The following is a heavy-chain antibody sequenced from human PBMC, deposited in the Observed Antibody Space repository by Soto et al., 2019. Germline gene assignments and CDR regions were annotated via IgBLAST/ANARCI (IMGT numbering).Heavy chain of an antibody. CDR2: IYWDDDK. CDR3: AHKRWTFGVPDPFDY. CDR1: GFSLSTSGVG. J-gene: IGHJ4*02. Sequence: QITLKESGPTLVKPTETLTLTCTFSGFSLSTSGVGVGWIRQPPGKAPEWLALIYWDDDKRYSAFLKSRLTITKDTSKNQVVLTMTNMDPVDTATYYCAHKRWTFGVPDPFDYWGQGTLVTVSS. D-gene: IGHD3-10*01. V-gene: IGHV2-5*02.